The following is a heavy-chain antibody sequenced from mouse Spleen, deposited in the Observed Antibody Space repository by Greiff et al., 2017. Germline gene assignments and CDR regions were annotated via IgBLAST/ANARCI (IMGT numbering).Heavy chain of an antibody. CDR3: AREDRYDGPFAY. J-gene: IGHJ3*01. Sequence: EVQLQQSGPELVKPGASVKIPCKASGYTFTDYNMDWVKQSHGKSLEWIGDINPNNGGTIYNQKFKGKATLTVDKSSSTAYMELRSLTSEDTAVYYCAREDRYDGPFAYWGQGTLVTVSA. D-gene: IGHD2-14*01. V-gene: IGHV1-18*01. CDR2: INPNNGGT. CDR1: GYTFTDYN.